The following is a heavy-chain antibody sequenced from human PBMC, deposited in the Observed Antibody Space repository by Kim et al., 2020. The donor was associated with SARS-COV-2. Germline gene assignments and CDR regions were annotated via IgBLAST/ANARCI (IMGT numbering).Heavy chain of an antibody. D-gene: IGHD3-3*01. CDR2: ISSSSSYI. J-gene: IGHJ3*02. Sequence: GGSLRLSCAASGFTFSSYSMNWVRQAPGKGLEWVSSISSSSSYIYYADSVKGRFTISRDNAKNSLYLQMNSLRAEDTAVYYCARDRSAIFGVIIQDAFDIWGQGTMVTVSS. CDR1: GFTFSSYS. V-gene: IGHV3-21*01. CDR3: ARDRSAIFGVIIQDAFDI.